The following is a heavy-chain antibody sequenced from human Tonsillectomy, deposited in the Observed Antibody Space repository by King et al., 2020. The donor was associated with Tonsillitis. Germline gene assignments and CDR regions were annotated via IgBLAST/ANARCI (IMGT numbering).Heavy chain of an antibody. Sequence: VQLQESGPGLVKPSQTLSLTCSVSGGSISSGSYYWSWIRQPAGKGLEWIGRIYSGGTTTYNPSLKSRVTISVDTSKNQFSLKLSSVTAADTAVYYCAGDNGYSYGPSGELDYWGQGTLVTVSS. CDR3: AGDNGYSYGPSGELDY. CDR1: GGSISSGSYY. V-gene: IGHV4-61*02. J-gene: IGHJ4*02. D-gene: IGHD5-12*01. CDR2: IYSGGTT.